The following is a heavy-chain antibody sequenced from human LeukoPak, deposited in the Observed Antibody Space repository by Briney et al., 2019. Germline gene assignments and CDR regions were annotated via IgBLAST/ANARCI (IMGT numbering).Heavy chain of an antibody. CDR3: AKTYSSSRAHYYYYYYMDV. V-gene: IGHV3-23*01. J-gene: IGHJ6*03. D-gene: IGHD6-13*01. Sequence: GGSLRLSCAASGFTFNKYWMSWVRQAPGKGLEWVSAISGSGGSTHYADSVKGRFTISRDNSKNTLYLQMNSLRAEDTAVYYCAKTYSSSRAHYYYYYYMDVWGKGTTVTISS. CDR2: ISGSGGST. CDR1: GFTFNKYW.